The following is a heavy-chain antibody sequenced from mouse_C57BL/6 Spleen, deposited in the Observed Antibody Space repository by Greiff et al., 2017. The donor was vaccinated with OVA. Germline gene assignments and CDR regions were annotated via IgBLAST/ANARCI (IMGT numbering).Heavy chain of an antibody. V-gene: IGHV1-15*01. CDR3: TRFPNYGSG. D-gene: IGHD1-1*01. CDR1: GYTFTDYE. Sequence: QVQLQQSGAELVRPGASVTLSCKASGYTFTDYEMHWVKQTPVHGLEWIGAIDPETGGTAYNQKFKGKAILTADKSSSTAYMELRSLTSEDSAVYYCTRFPNYGSGWGQGTTLTVSS. CDR2: IDPETGGT. J-gene: IGHJ2*01.